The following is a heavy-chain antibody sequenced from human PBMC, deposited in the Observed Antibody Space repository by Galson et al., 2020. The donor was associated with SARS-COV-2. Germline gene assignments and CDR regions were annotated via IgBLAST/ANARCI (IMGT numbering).Heavy chain of an antibody. V-gene: IGHV3-15*01. CDR3: STAPIVVVDLAVGRRARDV. CDR1: GFTFKNVW. D-gene: IGHD2-15*01. CDR2: IKTNIDAGTT. Sequence: GGSLRLSCAASGFTFKNVWMSWVRQAPGKGLEWVGRIKTNIDAGTTDYAAPVKGRFTISRDDSKNMLYLQMNSLKTEDTAVYYCSTAPIVVVDLAVGRRARDVWGKGTTVTVSS. J-gene: IGHJ6*04.